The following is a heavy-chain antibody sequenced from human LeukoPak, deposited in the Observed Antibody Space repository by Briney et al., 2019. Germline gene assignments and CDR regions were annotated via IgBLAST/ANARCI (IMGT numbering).Heavy chain of an antibody. Sequence: GGSLRLSCAASGFTFSSYAMSWVRQAPGKGLEWVSAISGSGGSTYYADSVKGRFTISRDNSKNTLYLQMNSLRAEDTAAYYCATRTMVRGVATNTDYWGQGTLVTVSS. CDR3: ATRTMVRGVATNTDY. J-gene: IGHJ4*02. D-gene: IGHD3-10*01. CDR1: GFTFSSYA. CDR2: ISGSGGST. V-gene: IGHV3-23*01.